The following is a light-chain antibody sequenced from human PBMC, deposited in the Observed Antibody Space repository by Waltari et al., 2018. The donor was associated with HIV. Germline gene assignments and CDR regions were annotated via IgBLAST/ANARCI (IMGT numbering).Light chain of an antibody. CDR2: STN. CDR1: SGSVTTIYY. J-gene: IGLJ1*01. V-gene: IGLV8-61*01. CDR3: VLYMGGGIYV. Sequence: QTVVTQEPSFAMSPGGTVTLTWSLSSGSVTTIYYPSGYQQTPVQAPLTLISSTNTRPSAVPDRFSCFIPGNKAALTTTGAKADDDCDYYCVLYMGGGIYVFGSGTKVTVL.